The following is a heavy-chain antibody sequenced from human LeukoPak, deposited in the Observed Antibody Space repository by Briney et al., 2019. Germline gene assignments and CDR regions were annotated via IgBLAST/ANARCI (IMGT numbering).Heavy chain of an antibody. CDR1: GGSISSSSYY. CDR3: ARVRGLLFSAPLDY. CDR2: IYYSGST. J-gene: IGHJ4*02. Sequence: PSETLSLTCTVSGGSISSSSYYWGWIRQPPGKGLEWIGSIYYSGSTYYNPSLKSRVTISVDTSKNQFSLKLSSVTAADTAVYYCARVRGLLFSAPLDYWGQGTLVTVSS. V-gene: IGHV4-39*01. D-gene: IGHD3-10*01.